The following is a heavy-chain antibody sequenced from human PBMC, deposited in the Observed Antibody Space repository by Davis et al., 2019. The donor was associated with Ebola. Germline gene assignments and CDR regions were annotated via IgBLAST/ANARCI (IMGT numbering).Heavy chain of an antibody. D-gene: IGHD1-26*01. V-gene: IGHV4-4*02. Sequence: SETLSLTCAVSGGSISSSNWWSWVRQPPGKGLEWIGEINHSGSTNYNPSLKSRVTISVDTSKNQFSLKLSSVTAADTAVYYCAKRPSWELLFDADYFDYWGQGTLVTVSS. J-gene: IGHJ4*02. CDR1: GGSISSSNW. CDR3: AKRPSWELLFDADYFDY. CDR2: INHSGST.